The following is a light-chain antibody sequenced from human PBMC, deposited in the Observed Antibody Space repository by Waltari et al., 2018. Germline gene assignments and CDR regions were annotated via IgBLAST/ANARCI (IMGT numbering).Light chain of an antibody. J-gene: IGLJ1*01. CDR1: SSDVGSNNL. CDR2: EGS. CDR3: CSYAGSSTYV. V-gene: IGLV2-23*01. Sequence: QSALTQPASASGSPGQSITISCTGTSSDVGSNNLVSWYQQHPGKAPKLMIYEGSKRPSGVSNRFSGSKSGNTASLTISGLQAKDEADYYCCSYAGSSTYVFGTGTKVTVL.